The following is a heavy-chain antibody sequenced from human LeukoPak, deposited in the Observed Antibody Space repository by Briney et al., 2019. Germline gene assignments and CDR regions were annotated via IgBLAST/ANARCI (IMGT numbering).Heavy chain of an antibody. CDR2: ISGSGGST. Sequence: PGGSLRLSCAASGFTSSSYAMSWVRQAPGKGLEWVSAISGSGGSTYYADSVKGRFTISRDNSKNTLYLQMNSLRAEDTAVYYCAKDYHYDSSGYYGVSVGDYWGQGTLVTVSS. J-gene: IGHJ4*02. CDR3: AKDYHYDSSGYYGVSVGDY. D-gene: IGHD3-22*01. CDR1: GFTSSSYA. V-gene: IGHV3-23*01.